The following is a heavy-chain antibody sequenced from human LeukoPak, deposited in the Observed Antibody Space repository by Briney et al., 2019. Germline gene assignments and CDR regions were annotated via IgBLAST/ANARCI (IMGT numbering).Heavy chain of an antibody. CDR2: IIPIFGTA. V-gene: IGHV1-69*05. J-gene: IGHJ3*02. D-gene: IGHD6-13*01. CDR3: AREGSSWVPNHAFDI. Sequence: ASVKVSCKASGGTFSSYAISWVRQAPGQGLEWMGGIIPIFGTANYAQKFQGRVTITTDESTSTAYMELSSLRSEDTAVYYCAREGSSWVPNHAFDIWGQGTMVTVSS. CDR1: GGTFSSYA.